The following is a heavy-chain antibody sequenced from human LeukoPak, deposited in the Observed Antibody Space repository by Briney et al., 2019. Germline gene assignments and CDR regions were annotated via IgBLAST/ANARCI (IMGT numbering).Heavy chain of an antibody. CDR1: GFTFSSYA. CDR3: AKGMRWPGDDAFDI. J-gene: IGHJ3*02. V-gene: IGHV3-9*03. Sequence: PGGSLRLSCAASGFTFSSYAMSWVRQAPGKGLEWVSGISWNSGSIGYADSVKGRFTISRDNAKNSLYLQMNSLRAEDMALYYCAKGMRWPGDDAFDIWGQGTMVTVSS. D-gene: IGHD5-24*01. CDR2: ISWNSGSI.